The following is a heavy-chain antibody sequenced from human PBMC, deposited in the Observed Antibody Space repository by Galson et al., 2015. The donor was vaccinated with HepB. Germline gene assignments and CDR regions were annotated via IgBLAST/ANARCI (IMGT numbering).Heavy chain of an antibody. CDR3: ASGMVELGC. V-gene: IGHV3-7*03. CDR2: IDQNGNET. J-gene: IGHJ4*02. CDR1: GFIFEDYW. Sequence: SLRLSCAASGFIFEDYWMTWVRQAPGKGLEWVANIDQNGNETYYVDSVKGRFTISRDNAKKSLFLHMTSLRVEDTAVYYCASGMVELGCWGQGTLVTVSS. D-gene: IGHD2-15*01.